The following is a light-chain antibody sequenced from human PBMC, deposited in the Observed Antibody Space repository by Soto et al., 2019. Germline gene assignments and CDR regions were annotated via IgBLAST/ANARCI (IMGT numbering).Light chain of an antibody. V-gene: IGLV2-14*01. Sequence: QSVPSLPPSARGSPGQSNTISCTGTISDVGGYNYVSWYQQQSGKAPKLMIHEVSNRPSGVSNRFSGYKSGNTASLTISGLQAEDEADYYCSSYTSSRAYVFGIGTTVTV. CDR1: ISDVGGYNY. CDR2: EVS. CDR3: SSYTSSRAYV. J-gene: IGLJ1*01.